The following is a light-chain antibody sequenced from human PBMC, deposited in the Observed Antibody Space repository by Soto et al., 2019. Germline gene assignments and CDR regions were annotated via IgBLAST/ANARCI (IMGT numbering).Light chain of an antibody. CDR1: QSVGTY. CDR2: DAS. J-gene: IGKJ4*01. V-gene: IGKV3-11*01. Sequence: EIVLTQSPATLSLSPGERATLSCRASQSVGTYLAWHQQKPGQAPRLLLYDASTRATGNPARFSGSGSGTDFTLTISSLEPEDFAVYYCHQRSSWPLTFCGGTKVEIK. CDR3: HQRSSWPLT.